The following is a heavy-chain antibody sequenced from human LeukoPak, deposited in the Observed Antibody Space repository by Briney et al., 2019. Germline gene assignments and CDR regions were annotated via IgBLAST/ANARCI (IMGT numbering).Heavy chain of an antibody. V-gene: IGHV4-39*02. Sequence: SETLSLTCTVSGGSISSSTDYWGWIRQPPGKGLEWIVNIHNSGSTYYSPSLTRRVTISVDSSKNKLSLNLSSVTAAETAVYYCAREAKTAAADYSYFYYYMDVWGKGTTVTISS. J-gene: IGHJ6*03. D-gene: IGHD6-13*01. CDR3: AREAKTAAADYSYFYYYMDV. CDR2: IHNSGST. CDR1: GGSISSSTDY.